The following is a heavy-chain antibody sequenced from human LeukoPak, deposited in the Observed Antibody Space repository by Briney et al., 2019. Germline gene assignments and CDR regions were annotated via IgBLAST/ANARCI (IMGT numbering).Heavy chain of an antibody. J-gene: IGHJ4*02. Sequence: ASVKVSCKASGYTFTGYYMHWVRQAPGQGLEWMGWINPNSGGTNYAQKFQGRVTMTRDTSISTAYMELSRLRSDDTAVYYCARDSEAAGTRFDYCGQGTLVTVSS. CDR2: INPNSGGT. D-gene: IGHD6-13*01. CDR1: GYTFTGYY. V-gene: IGHV1-2*02. CDR3: ARDSEAAGTRFDY.